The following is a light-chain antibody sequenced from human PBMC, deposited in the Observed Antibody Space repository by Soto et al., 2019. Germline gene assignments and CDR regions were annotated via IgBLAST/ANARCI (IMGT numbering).Light chain of an antibody. J-gene: IGKJ1*01. CDR1: QSVSSSY. CDR2: GAS. Sequence: EIVLTQSPGTLSLSPGERATLSCRASQSVSSSYLAWYQQKPGQAPSLLIYGASSRATGIPDRFSGSGSGTDFTLTISRLETEDFAVYYCQQYGSSPQTFGQGTNVEIK. CDR3: QQYGSSPQT. V-gene: IGKV3-20*01.